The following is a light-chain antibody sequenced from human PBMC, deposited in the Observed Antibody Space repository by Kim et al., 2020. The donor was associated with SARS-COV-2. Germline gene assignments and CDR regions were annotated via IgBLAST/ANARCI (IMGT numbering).Light chain of an antibody. Sequence: LSPGERATLSCRASQSVSNYLAWYQQKPGQAPRLLIYGASSRATGIPDRFSGGGSGTDFTLTISRLEPEDFAVYYCQQYGSSPRTFGQGTKVDIK. CDR2: GAS. V-gene: IGKV3-20*01. CDR1: QSVSNY. J-gene: IGKJ1*01. CDR3: QQYGSSPRT.